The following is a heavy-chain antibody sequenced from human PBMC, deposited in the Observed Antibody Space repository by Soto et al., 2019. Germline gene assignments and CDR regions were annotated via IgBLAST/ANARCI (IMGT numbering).Heavy chain of an antibody. CDR3: NRRAVFSGGEDY. Sequence: QVQLVQSGFEVKKPGSSVKVSCKASGGTFGSSLFSWVRQASGQGLEWMGRIIPTINTPHYALKFQDKVTVTEDTSTGTVYMTLSSLTSKETDTYYRNRRAVFSGGEDYGGPGTLVTVS. J-gene: IGHJ4*02. V-gene: IGHV1-69*08. CDR1: GGTFGSSL. CDR2: IIPTINTP. D-gene: IGHD2-21*01.